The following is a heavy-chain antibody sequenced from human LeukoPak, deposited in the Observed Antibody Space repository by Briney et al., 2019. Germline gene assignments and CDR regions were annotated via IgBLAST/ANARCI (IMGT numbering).Heavy chain of an antibody. D-gene: IGHD2-2*01. CDR3: AREITDRSTY. Sequence: PGGSLRLSCAASGFTFSSYSMNWVRQAPGKGLEWVSSISGDSNYIYYADSVRGRFTISRDNAKNSLYLQMNSLRVEDTAVYYCAREITDRSTYWGQGVLVTVSS. J-gene: IGHJ4*02. V-gene: IGHV3-21*01. CDR2: ISGDSNYI. CDR1: GFTFSSYS.